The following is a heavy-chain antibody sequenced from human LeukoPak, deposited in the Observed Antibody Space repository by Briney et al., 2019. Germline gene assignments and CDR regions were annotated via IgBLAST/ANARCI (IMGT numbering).Heavy chain of an antibody. J-gene: IGHJ6*03. Sequence: SVKFSCQASGGTFSSYAISWVRQAPGQGLEWMGGIIPIFGTTNYAQKFQDRVTITADKSTSTAYMELSSLRSEDTAVYYCARVVGLTGYSSSWYSGYYYYMDVWGKGTTVTVSS. D-gene: IGHD6-13*01. CDR3: ARVVGLTGYSSSWYSGYYYYMDV. V-gene: IGHV1-69*06. CDR2: IIPIFGTT. CDR1: GGTFSSYA.